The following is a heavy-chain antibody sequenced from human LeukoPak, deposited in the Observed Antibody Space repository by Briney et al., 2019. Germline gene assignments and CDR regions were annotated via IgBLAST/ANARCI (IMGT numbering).Heavy chain of an antibody. D-gene: IGHD3-3*01. CDR2: IKQDGSEE. CDR3: ARDQRFLEGQGL. Sequence: PGGSLRLSCAASGFTFSSYWMSWVRQAPGKGLEWVANIKQDGSEEVYVDSVKGRFTISRDNAKNSLFLQMNSLRAEDTALYYCARDQRFLEGQGLWGQGTTVTVSS. V-gene: IGHV3-7*05. J-gene: IGHJ6*02. CDR1: GFTFSSYW.